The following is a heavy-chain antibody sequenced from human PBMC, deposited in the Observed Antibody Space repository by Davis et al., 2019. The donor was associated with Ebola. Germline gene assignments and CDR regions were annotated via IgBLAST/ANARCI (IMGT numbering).Heavy chain of an antibody. V-gene: IGHV3-48*04. CDR2: TSRWSITT. Sequence: GESLKIPCEAAECNLSTYGMHWVRHAPGKGLEWISYTSRWSITTYYADSVKGRFTISRDNAKNSLYLQMNSLRVEDTAVYYCARMYSGCPEGGDYWGQGTLVIVSS. J-gene: IGHJ4*02. CDR1: ECNLSTYG. CDR3: ARMYSGCPEGGDY. D-gene: IGHD1-26*01.